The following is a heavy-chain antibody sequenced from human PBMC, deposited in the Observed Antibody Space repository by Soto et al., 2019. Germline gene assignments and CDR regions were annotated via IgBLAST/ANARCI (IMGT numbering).Heavy chain of an antibody. V-gene: IGHV1-8*01. CDR1: GYTFTSYD. CDR2: MNPNSGNT. Sequence: QVQLVQSGAEVKKPGASVKVSCKASGYTFTSYDINWVRQATGQGLEGMGWMNPNSGNTGYAQKFQGRVTMTRNTSISTAYRELTSLRSEDTAVYYCARWPDGYYYYGMDVWGQGTTVTVSS. CDR3: ARWPDGYYYYGMDV. J-gene: IGHJ6*02.